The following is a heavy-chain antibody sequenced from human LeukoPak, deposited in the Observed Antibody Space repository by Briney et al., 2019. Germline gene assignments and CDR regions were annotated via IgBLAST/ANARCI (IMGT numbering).Heavy chain of an antibody. CDR1: GYTLTELS. CDR3: ATLRPSIAAAVTGLTG. V-gene: IGHV1-24*01. D-gene: IGHD6-13*01. J-gene: IGHJ4*02. Sequence: ASVKVSXKVSGYTLTELSMHWVRQAPGKGLEWMGGFDPEDGETIFAQKFQGRVTMTEDTSTDTAYMELSSLRSEDTAVYYCATLRPSIAAAVTGLTGWGQGTLVTVSS. CDR2: FDPEDGET.